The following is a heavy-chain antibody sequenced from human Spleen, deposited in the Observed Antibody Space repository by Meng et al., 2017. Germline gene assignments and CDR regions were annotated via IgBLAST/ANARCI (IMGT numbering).Heavy chain of an antibody. CDR3: ATRYCSGGSCYVDAFDI. J-gene: IGHJ3*02. CDR2: ISAYNDNT. CDR1: GYTLTELS. Sequence: ASVKVSCKVSGYTLTELSMHWVRQAPGKGLEWMGWISAYNDNTNYAQKLQGRVTMTTDTSTSTAYMELRSLRSDDTAVYYCATRYCSGGSCYVDAFDIWGQGTMVT. V-gene: IGHV1-18*01. D-gene: IGHD2-15*01.